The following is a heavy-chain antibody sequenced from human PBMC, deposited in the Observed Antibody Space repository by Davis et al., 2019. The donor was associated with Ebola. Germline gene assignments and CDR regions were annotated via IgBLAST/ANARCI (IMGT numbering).Heavy chain of an antibody. CDR1: GFTFSNYA. V-gene: IGHV3-23*01. Sequence: GESLKISCAASGFTFSNYAMSWVRQAPGKGLEWVSGISGGGGSTYYADSVKGRFSISRDNSKDTLYLQMNSLRGEDTAVYYCAKGDTAKDWGQGTLVTVSS. CDR3: AKGDTAKD. CDR2: ISGGGGST. D-gene: IGHD5-18*01. J-gene: IGHJ4*02.